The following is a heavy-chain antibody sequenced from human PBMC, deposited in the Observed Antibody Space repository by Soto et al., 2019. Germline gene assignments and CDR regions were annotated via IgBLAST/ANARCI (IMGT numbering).Heavy chain of an antibody. CDR2: IIPIFGTA. J-gene: IGHJ6*02. CDR3: ARNPMTTVTTIYYYGMDV. Sequence: QVQLVQSGAEVKKPGSSVKVSCKASGGTFSSYAISWVRQAPGQGLEWMGGIIPIFGTANYAQKFQGRVTITADESTSTAYMELSRLRSEDTAVYYCARNPMTTVTTIYYYGMDVWGQGTTVTVSS. CDR1: GGTFSSYA. V-gene: IGHV1-69*12. D-gene: IGHD4-17*01.